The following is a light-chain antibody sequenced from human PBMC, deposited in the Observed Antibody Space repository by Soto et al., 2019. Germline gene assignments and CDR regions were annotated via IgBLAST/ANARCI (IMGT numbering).Light chain of an antibody. CDR2: GAS. J-gene: IGKJ4*01. CDR3: QQHSSSPLT. CDR1: RSVSSSY. Sequence: DILSTPSPLPFSFSRGERPTLSCRAGRSVSSSYLAWYQQKPGQAPRLLIYGASSRAAGIPDRFSGSGSGTDFTLTISSLEPEDFAVYYCQQHSSSPLTFGGGTKVDIK. V-gene: IGKV3-20*01.